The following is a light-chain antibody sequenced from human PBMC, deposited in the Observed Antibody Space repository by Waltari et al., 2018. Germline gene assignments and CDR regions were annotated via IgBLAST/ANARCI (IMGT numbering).Light chain of an antibody. Sequence: QSALTQPPYASGSPGQSVTIPCTGTSSDVGAYDYVSWYQHHPGKAPKLLISEVSKRPSGVPDRFSGSRSGNTASLTVSGLQAEDEADYYCSSYAGSNNLVFGGGTKLTVL. V-gene: IGLV2-8*01. CDR3: SSYAGSNNLV. CDR2: EVS. CDR1: SSDVGAYDY. J-gene: IGLJ2*01.